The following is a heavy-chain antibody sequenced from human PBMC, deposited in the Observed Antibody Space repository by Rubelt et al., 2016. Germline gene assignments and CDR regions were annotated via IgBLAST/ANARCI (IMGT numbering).Heavy chain of an antibody. CDR1: GGSFSGYY. V-gene: IGHV4-34*01. D-gene: IGHD6-13*01. Sequence: QVQLQQWGAGLLKPSETLSLTCAVYGGSFSGYYWSWIRQPPGKGLEWIGEIYHSGSTNYNPSLKSRVTISVDNSKNQVSLKLSSGTAADTAVDYCARAMDRSEQLVQGYWGQGTLVTVSS. CDR2: IYHSGST. CDR3: ARAMDRSEQLVQGY. J-gene: IGHJ4*02.